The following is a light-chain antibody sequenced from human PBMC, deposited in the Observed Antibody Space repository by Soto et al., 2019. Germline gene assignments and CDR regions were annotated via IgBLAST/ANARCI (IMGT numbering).Light chain of an antibody. CDR1: QSVSRY. CDR2: GAS. Sequence: EIVVTQSPGILSLSPGERATLSCRASQSVSRYLLWFQQKPGQAPRLLIHGASSRATGIPDGFSGSGSGTDFTLTISRLEPEDFAVFYCLQYGSSPYTFGQGTKLEIK. CDR3: LQYGSSPYT. V-gene: IGKV3-20*01. J-gene: IGKJ2*01.